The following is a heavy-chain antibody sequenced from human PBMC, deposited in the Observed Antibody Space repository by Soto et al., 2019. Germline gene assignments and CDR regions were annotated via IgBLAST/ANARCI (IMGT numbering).Heavy chain of an antibody. CDR3: ASAENDAFDI. J-gene: IGHJ3*02. CDR1: GFTFSSYG. CDR2: IWYDGSNK. V-gene: IGHV3-33*01. Sequence: QVQLVESGGGVVQPGRSLRLSCAASGFTFSSYGMHWVRQAPGKGLEWVAVIWYDGSNKYYANSVKGRFTISRDNSKNSLYLQMNSLRAEDTAVYHCASAENDAFDIWGQGTMVTVSS.